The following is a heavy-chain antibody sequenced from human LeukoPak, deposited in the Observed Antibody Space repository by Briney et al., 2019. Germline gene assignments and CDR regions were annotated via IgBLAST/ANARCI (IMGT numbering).Heavy chain of an antibody. CDR1: GGSISSYY. D-gene: IGHD1-14*01. CDR2: IYYSGST. CDR3: ARARRDMDV. J-gene: IGHJ6*03. V-gene: IGHV4-59*01. Sequence: SETLSLTCTVSGGSISSYYWSWLRQPPGKGLEWIGYIYYSGSTNYNPSLTSRVTISVDTSKNQFSLKLSSVPAADTAVYYCARARRDMDVWGKGTTVTVSS.